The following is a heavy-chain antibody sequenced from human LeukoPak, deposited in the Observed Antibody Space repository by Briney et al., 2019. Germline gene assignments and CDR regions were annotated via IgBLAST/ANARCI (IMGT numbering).Heavy chain of an antibody. Sequence: SVKVSCKASGGTFSSYAISWVRQAPGQGLEWMGGIIPIFGTANYAQKFQGRVTITTDESTSTAYMELSSLRSEDTAVYYCARDLSIAAAGIPYYYYMDVWGKGTTVTVSS. CDR3: ARDLSIAAAGIPYYYYMDV. D-gene: IGHD6-13*01. V-gene: IGHV1-69*05. CDR1: GGTFSSYA. J-gene: IGHJ6*03. CDR2: IIPIFGTA.